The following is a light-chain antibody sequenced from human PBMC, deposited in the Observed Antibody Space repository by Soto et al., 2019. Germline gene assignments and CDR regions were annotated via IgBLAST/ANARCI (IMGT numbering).Light chain of an antibody. CDR3: TSYTRRSTVV. J-gene: IGLJ2*01. CDR2: EVD. V-gene: IGLV2-14*01. Sequence: QSVLTQPASVSGSPGQSITISCTGTSSDVGGYNYVSWYQQHPGKAPKLMIYEVDNRPSGVSNRFSASKSGNTASLTISGLQAEDEADYYCTSYTRRSTVVFGGGTKLTVL. CDR1: SSDVGGYNY.